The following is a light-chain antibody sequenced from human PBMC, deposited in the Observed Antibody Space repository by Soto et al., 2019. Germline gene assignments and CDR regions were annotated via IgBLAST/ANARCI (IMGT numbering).Light chain of an antibody. V-gene: IGLV1-51*01. CDR1: SSNIGSNY. CDR3: SSYTSSSTDV. J-gene: IGLJ1*01. CDR2: DSN. Sequence: QSVLTQPPSVSAAPGQRVTISCSGSSSNIGSNYVFWYQQLPGTAPKLLIFDSNKRPSGIPDRFSGSKSGTSATLVITGLQTGDEADYYCSSYTSSSTDVFGTGTKVTVL.